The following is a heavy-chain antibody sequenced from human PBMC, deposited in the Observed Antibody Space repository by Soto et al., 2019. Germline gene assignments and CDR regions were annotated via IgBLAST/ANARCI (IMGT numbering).Heavy chain of an antibody. CDR2: INHSGST. V-gene: IGHV4-34*01. D-gene: IGHD6-13*01. CDR1: GVSFSGYY. J-gene: IGHJ4*02. CDR3: ARGTHEQYSRSWYSFDY. Sequence: WENLSLTCAVYGVSFSGYYWSCIRHPPGKGLEWIGEINHSGSTNYNPSLKSRVTISVDTSKNQFSLKLSSVTAADTAVYYCARGTHEQYSRSWYSFDYWGQGTLVTV.